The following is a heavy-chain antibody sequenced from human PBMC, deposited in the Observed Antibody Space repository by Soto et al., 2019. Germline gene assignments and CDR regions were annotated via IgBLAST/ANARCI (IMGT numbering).Heavy chain of an antibody. J-gene: IGHJ6*02. Sequence: SETLSLTCNVSGGSISSGGYYWSWIRQHPGKGLEWIGYIYYSGSTYYNPSLKSRVTISVDTSKNQFSLKLSSVTAADTAVYYCASSYCSSTSCLNYYYYGMDVWGQGTTVTVSS. CDR2: IYYSGST. D-gene: IGHD2-2*01. CDR3: ASSYCSSTSCLNYYYYGMDV. CDR1: GGSISSGGYY. V-gene: IGHV4-31*03.